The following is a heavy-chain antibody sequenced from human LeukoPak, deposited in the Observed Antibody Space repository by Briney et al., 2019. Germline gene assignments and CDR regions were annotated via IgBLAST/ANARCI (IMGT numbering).Heavy chain of an antibody. D-gene: IGHD3-10*01. CDR1: GFTFSSYA. J-gene: IGHJ4*02. Sequence: GGSLRLSCAASGFTFSSYAMSWVRQAPGKGLEWVSAISGSGSSTYYADSVKGRFTISRDNSKNTLYLQMNSLRAEDTAVYYCAGSGSYYSVYFDYWGQGILVTVSS. CDR3: AGSGSYYSVYFDY. CDR2: ISGSGSST. V-gene: IGHV3-23*01.